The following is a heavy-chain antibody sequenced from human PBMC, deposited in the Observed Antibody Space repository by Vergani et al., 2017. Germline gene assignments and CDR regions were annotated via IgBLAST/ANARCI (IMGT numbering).Heavy chain of an antibody. J-gene: IGHJ6*03. CDR3: ARGGCSSTSCYTIQDYYYYYMDV. Sequence: QVQLVQSGAEVKKPGASVKVSCKASGYTFTGYYMHWVRQAPGQGLEWMGWINPNSGGTNYAQKFQGRVTMTRDTSISTAYMELSRLRSDDTAVYYCARGGCSSTSCYTIQDYYYYYMDVWGKGTTVTVSS. D-gene: IGHD2-2*02. V-gene: IGHV1-2*02. CDR1: GYTFTGYY. CDR2: INPNSGGT.